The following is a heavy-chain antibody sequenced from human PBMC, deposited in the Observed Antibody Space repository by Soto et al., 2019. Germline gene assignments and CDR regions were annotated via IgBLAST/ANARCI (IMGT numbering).Heavy chain of an antibody. CDR2: ISSSSSTI. CDR1: GFTFSSYS. CDR3: ARDRGYYDFWSGYPEYYFDY. D-gene: IGHD3-3*01. V-gene: IGHV3-48*01. Sequence: GSLRLSCAASGFTFSSYSMNWVRQAPGKGLEWVSYISSSSSTIYYADSVKGRFTISRDNAKNSLYLQMNSLRAEDTAVYYCARDRGYYDFWSGYPEYYFDYWGQGTLVTVSS. J-gene: IGHJ4*02.